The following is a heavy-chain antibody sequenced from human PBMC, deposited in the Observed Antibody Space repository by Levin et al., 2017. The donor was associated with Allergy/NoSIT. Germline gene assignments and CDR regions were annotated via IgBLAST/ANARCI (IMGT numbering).Heavy chain of an antibody. Sequence: SETLSLTCTVSGGSIRNYYWSWIRQSPGKGLEWIGYVSYTGSTNYNPSLKSRVIISVDTSKNQFSLNLNSVTAADTAVYYCARDRTPYSDFWSGYYMYAFDIWGQGTMVTVSS. D-gene: IGHD3-3*01. CDR2: VSYTGST. J-gene: IGHJ3*02. V-gene: IGHV4-59*01. CDR3: ARDRTPYSDFWSGYYMYAFDI. CDR1: GGSIRNYY.